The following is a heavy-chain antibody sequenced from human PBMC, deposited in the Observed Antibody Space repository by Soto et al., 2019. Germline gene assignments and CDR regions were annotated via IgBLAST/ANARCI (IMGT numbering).Heavy chain of an antibody. Sequence: GGSLRLSCAASGFTFSSYGMHWVRQAPGKGLEWVAVIWYDGSNKYYADSVKGRFTISRDNSKNTLYLQMNSLRAEDTAVYYCARDGGYSYGYDYYYVMDVWGQGTTVTVSS. J-gene: IGHJ6*02. D-gene: IGHD5-18*01. CDR1: GFTFSSYG. CDR3: ARDGGYSYGYDYYYVMDV. CDR2: IWYDGSNK. V-gene: IGHV3-33*01.